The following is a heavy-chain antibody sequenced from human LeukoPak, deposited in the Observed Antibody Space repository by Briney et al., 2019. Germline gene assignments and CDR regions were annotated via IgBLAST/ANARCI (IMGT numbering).Heavy chain of an antibody. V-gene: IGHV3-74*01. D-gene: IGHD6-19*01. CDR2: INSDGSTT. CDR3: AKGGVRYSSGSSGY. J-gene: IGHJ4*02. Sequence: PGGSLRLSCAASGFTFSSYWMHWVRQAPGKGLVWVSRINSDGSTTSYADSGKGRFTISRDNSKNTLYLQMNSLRAEDTAVYYCAKGGVRYSSGSSGYWGQGTLVTVSS. CDR1: GFTFSSYW.